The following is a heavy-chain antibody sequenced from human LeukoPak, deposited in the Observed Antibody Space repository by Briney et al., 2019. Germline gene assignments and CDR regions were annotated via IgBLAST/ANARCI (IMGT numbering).Heavy chain of an antibody. CDR2: IWYDGSNK. CDR1: GFTFSSYG. D-gene: IGHD6-19*01. J-gene: IGHJ4*02. CDR3: AKLAAPYSSGWYDDY. Sequence: GGSLRLSCAASGFTFSSYGMHWVRQAPGKGLEWVAVIWYDGSNKYYADSVKGRFTISRDNSKNTLYLQMNSLRAEDTAVYYCAKLAAPYSSGWYDDYWGQGTLVTVSS. V-gene: IGHV3-33*06.